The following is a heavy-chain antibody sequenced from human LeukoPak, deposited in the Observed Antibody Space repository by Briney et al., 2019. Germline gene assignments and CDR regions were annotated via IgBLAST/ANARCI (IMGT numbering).Heavy chain of an antibody. Sequence: PGGSLRLSCAASGFTFSSYWMHWVRQVPGRGLVWVSRINSDGYSISYADSVKGRFTISRDNAKNSLYLQMNSLRAEDTAVYYCTRDKWGENYYDSSGHDYWGQGTLVTVSS. CDR2: INSDGYSI. J-gene: IGHJ4*02. D-gene: IGHD3-22*01. CDR3: TRDKWGENYYDSSGHDY. V-gene: IGHV3-74*01. CDR1: GFTFSSYW.